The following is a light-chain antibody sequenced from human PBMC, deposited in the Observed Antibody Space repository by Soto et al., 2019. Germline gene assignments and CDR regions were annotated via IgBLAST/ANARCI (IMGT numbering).Light chain of an antibody. CDR2: CNS. V-gene: IGLV1-40*01. CDR1: SSNIGAGYD. J-gene: IGLJ1*01. CDR3: QSYDSSLSGYV. Sequence: QSVLTQPPSVSGAPGQRVTISCTGSSSNIGAGYDVHWYQQLPGTAPKLLIYCNSNRPSGVPDRFSGSKSGTSASLAITGLQAEDEAYYYCQSYDSSLSGYVFVTGTKVTV.